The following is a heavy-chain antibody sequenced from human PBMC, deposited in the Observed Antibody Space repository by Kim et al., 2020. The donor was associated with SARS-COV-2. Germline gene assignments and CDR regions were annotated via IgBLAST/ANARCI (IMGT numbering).Heavy chain of an antibody. CDR3: ARDLFDSSSPESHYYYYYGMDV. D-gene: IGHD6-6*01. J-gene: IGHJ6*02. V-gene: IGHV3-7*03. CDR2: IKQDGSEK. Sequence: GGSLRLSCAASGFTFSSYWMSWVRQAPGKGLEWVANIKQDGSEKYYVDSVKGRFTISRDNAKNSLYLQMNSLRAEDTAVYYCARDLFDSSSPESHYYYYYGMDVWGQGTTVTVSS. CDR1: GFTFSSYW.